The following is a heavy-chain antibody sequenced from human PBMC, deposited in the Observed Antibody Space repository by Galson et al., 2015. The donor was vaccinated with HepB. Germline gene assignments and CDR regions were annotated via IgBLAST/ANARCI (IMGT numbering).Heavy chain of an antibody. D-gene: IGHD1-26*01. CDR2: SRNKANSYST. Sequence: SLRLSCAASGFTFSDHFVDWVRQAPGKGLEWIGRSRNKANSYSTEYAASVRGRFTISRDDSKNSLYLQMNSLKTEDTAVYYCARDVGIVGYSDYWGQGTLVTVSS. J-gene: IGHJ4*02. CDR3: ARDVGIVGYSDY. V-gene: IGHV3-72*01. CDR1: GFTFSDHF.